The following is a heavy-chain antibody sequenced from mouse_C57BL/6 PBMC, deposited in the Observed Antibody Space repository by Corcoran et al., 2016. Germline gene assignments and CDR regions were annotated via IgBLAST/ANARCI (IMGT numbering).Heavy chain of an antibody. J-gene: IGHJ3*01. D-gene: IGHD2-5*01. Sequence: EVQLQQSGPELVKPGASVKISCKASGYTFTDYYMNWVKQSHGKSLEWIGDINPNNGGTSYNQKFKGKATLTVDKSSSTAYMELRSLTSEDSAVYYCGSDSNYAWFAYWGQGTLVTVSA. V-gene: IGHV1-26*01. CDR2: INPNNGGT. CDR1: GYTFTDYY. CDR3: GSDSNYAWFAY.